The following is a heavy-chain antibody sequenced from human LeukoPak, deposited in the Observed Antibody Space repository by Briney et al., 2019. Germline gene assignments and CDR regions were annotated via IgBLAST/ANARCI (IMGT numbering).Heavy chain of an antibody. CDR3: ARASLRYFDCLFGY. CDR2: IWYDGSNK. V-gene: IGHV3-33*01. CDR1: GFTFSSYG. J-gene: IGHJ4*02. Sequence: PGRSLGLSCAASGFTFSSYGMHWVRQAPGKGLEWVAVIWYDGSNKYYADSVKGRFTISRDNSKNTLYLQMNSLRAEDTAVYYCARASLRYFDCLFGYWGQGTLVTVSS. D-gene: IGHD3-9*01.